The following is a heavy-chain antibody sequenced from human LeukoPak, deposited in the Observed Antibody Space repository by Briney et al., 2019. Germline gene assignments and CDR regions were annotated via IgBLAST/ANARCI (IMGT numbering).Heavy chain of an antibody. D-gene: IGHD5-18*01. V-gene: IGHV1-2*02. J-gene: IGHJ4*02. CDR1: GYTFIDYY. Sequence: ASVKVSCKASGYTFIDYYIHWVRQAPGQGLEWMGWINPNSGGTTYAQSFQGRVTMTRDTSISTAYMDLSRLRSDDTAVYYCARDRSALGYRQFDYWGQGTLITVSS. CDR2: INPNSGGT. CDR3: ARDRSALGYRQFDY.